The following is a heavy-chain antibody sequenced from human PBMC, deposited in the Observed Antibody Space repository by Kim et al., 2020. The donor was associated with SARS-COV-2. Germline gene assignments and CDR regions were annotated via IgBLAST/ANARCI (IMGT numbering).Heavy chain of an antibody. D-gene: IGHD5-18*01. J-gene: IGHJ6*02. Sequence: GGSLRLSCAASGFTFSSYNMNWVRQAPGKGLEWVSYISSSARAIYYADSVKGRFTISRADAKNSLYLQMNSLRDEDTAVYYCAREWIQLRSGNLFYYGLDVWGQGTTVTVSS. CDR1: GFTFSSYN. CDR3: AREWIQLRSGNLFYYGLDV. CDR2: ISSSARAI. V-gene: IGHV3-48*02.